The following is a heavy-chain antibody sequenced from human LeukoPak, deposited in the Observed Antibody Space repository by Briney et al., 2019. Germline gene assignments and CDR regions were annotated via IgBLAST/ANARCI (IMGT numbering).Heavy chain of an antibody. D-gene: IGHD3-3*01. CDR3: ARAYYDFWSGPHYYYYMDV. V-gene: IGHV4-61*08. Sequence: SQTLSLTCTVSGGSISSGGYYWSWIRQPPGKGLEWIGYIYYSGSTNYNPPLKSRVTISVDTSKNQFSLKLSSVTAADTAVYYCARAYYDFWSGPHYYYYMDVWGKGTTVTVSS. J-gene: IGHJ6*03. CDR1: GGSISSGGYY. CDR2: IYYSGST.